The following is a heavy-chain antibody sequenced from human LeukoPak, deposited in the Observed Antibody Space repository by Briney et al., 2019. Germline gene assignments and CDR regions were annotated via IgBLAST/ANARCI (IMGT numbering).Heavy chain of an antibody. Sequence: PSETLSLTCTVSGGSISSYYWSWIRQPPGKGLEWIGYIYYSGSTNYNPSLKSRVTISVDTSKNQFSLRLTSVTAADTAVYYCARSPAISGYYFDYWGQGTLVTVSS. D-gene: IGHD5-12*01. CDR3: ARSPAISGYYFDY. CDR1: GGSISSYY. CDR2: IYYSGST. V-gene: IGHV4-59*08. J-gene: IGHJ4*02.